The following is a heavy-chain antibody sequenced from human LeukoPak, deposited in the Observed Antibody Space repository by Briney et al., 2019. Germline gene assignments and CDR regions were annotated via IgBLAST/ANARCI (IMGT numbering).Heavy chain of an antibody. Sequence: GGSLRLSCVGSGFTFRSYAMSWVRQAPGKGLEWVGRIKSKTDGGTTDYAAPVKGRFTISRDDSKNTLYLQMNSLKTEDTAVYDCTTAIVGIAAPGYAFDIWGQGTKVTVSS. V-gene: IGHV3-15*01. CDR1: GFTFRSYA. D-gene: IGHD6-6*01. CDR3: TTAIVGIAAPGYAFDI. CDR2: IKSKTDGGTT. J-gene: IGHJ3*02.